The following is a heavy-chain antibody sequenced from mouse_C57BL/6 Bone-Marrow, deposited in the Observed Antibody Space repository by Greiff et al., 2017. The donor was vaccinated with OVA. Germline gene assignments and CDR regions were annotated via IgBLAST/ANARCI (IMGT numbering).Heavy chain of an antibody. Sequence: EVKLLESGGGLVQPKGSLKLSCAASGFSFNTYAMNWVRQAPGKGLEWVARIRSKSNNYATYYADSVKDRFTISRDDSESMLYLQMNNLKTEDTAMYYCVRHRNCYAMDYWGQGTSVTVSS. J-gene: IGHJ4*01. CDR2: IRSKSNNYAT. CDR3: VRHRNCYAMDY. V-gene: IGHV10-1*01. CDR1: GFSFNTYA. D-gene: IGHD4-1*01.